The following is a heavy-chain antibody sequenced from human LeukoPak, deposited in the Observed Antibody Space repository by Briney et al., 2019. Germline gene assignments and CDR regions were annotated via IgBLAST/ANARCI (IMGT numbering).Heavy chain of an antibody. V-gene: IGHV4-59*08. CDR1: GGSISSYY. Sequence: DTLSLTCTVSGGSISSYYWSWIRQPPGKGLEWIGYIHYSGSTNYNPSLQSRVTISVDTSKNQFSLKLSSVTAADTAVYSCARHLRGAYCGDNCYLDYWGQGTLVTVSS. J-gene: IGHJ4*02. D-gene: IGHD2-21*02. CDR2: IHYSGST. CDR3: ARHLRGAYCGDNCYLDY.